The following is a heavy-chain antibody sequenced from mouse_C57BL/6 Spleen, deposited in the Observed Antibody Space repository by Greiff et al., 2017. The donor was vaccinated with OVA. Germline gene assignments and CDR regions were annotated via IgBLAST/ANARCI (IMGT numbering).Heavy chain of an antibody. CDR3: AREGLYYGSSPYWYFDV. D-gene: IGHD1-1*01. Sequence: QVQLQQPGAELVRPGSSVKLSCKASGYTFTSYWMDWVKQRPGQGLEWIGNIYPSDSETHYNPKFKDKATLTVYKSSSTAYMQLSIRTSEDSAVYYCAREGLYYGSSPYWYFDVWGTGTTVTVSS. J-gene: IGHJ1*03. V-gene: IGHV1-61*01. CDR2: IYPSDSET. CDR1: GYTFTSYW.